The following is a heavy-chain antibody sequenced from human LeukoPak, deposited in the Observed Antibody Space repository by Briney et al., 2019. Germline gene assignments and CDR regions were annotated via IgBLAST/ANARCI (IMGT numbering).Heavy chain of an antibody. Sequence: GGSLRRSCAASGFTFSGSAMHWVRQASGKGLEGVGRIRSKTNNYATAYSASVKGRFTIPRDDSKNTAYLQMNSLKTDDTAVYFCTKGKWGYPFDYWGQGTLVTVSS. J-gene: IGHJ4*02. V-gene: IGHV3-73*01. CDR1: GFTFSGSA. CDR2: IRSKTNNYAT. CDR3: TKGKWGYPFDY. D-gene: IGHD1-26*01.